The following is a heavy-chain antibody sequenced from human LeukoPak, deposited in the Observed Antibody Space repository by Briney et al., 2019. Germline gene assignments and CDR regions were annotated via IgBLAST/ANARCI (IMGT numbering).Heavy chain of an antibody. CDR2: INPNSGGR. D-gene: IGHD1-26*01. J-gene: IGHJ4*02. CDR3: ARVEWELPDY. Sequence: AAVKVSFKASAYTFTCYYMHWLRQAPAQGREWMGGINPNSGGRKYAQKFQGTVTMTRDTSISTAYMELSRLRSDDTAVYYCARVEWELPDYWGQETLVTVSS. CDR1: AYTFTCYY. V-gene: IGHV1-2*02.